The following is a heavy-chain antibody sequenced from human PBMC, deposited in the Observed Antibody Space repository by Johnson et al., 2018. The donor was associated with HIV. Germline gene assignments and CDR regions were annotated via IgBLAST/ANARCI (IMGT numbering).Heavy chain of an antibody. CDR3: AKGGCGGENSDHYAFDI. D-gene: IGHD2-21*01. CDR2: IWYDGSNE. Sequence: QEQLVESGGGLVKPGGSLRLSCAASGFTFSDYYMSWIRQAPGKGLEWVAVIWYDGSNEHYADSVKGRFTISRDNSKNTLYLQMNSLRAEDTAVYYCAKGGCGGENSDHYAFDIWGQGTMVIVSS. V-gene: IGHV3-33*06. CDR1: GFTFSDYY. J-gene: IGHJ3*02.